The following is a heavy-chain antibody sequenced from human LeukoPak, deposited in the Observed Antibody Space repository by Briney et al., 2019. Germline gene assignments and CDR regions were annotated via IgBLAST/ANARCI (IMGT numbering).Heavy chain of an antibody. CDR2: LSYDGSNE. V-gene: IGHV3-30*03. J-gene: IGHJ4*02. CDR1: GFTFSSYG. D-gene: IGHD6-13*01. CDR3: ARDAPSPGAAHSSSYYFDY. Sequence: TGGSLRLSCAASGFTFSSYGMHWVRQAPGKGLEWVAVLSYDGSNEYYTDSVKGRFTISRDNSKNTLLLQMNSLRIEDTAEYYCARDAPSPGAAHSSSYYFDYWGQGTLVTVPS.